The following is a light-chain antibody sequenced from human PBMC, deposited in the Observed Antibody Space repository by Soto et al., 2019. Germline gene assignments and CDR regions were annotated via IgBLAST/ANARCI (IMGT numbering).Light chain of an antibody. J-gene: IGLJ1*01. Sequence: QSALSQPASVSGSPGQSITISCTGTSSDVGGYKYVSWYRQHPGKAPKLMIYDVSKRPSGVPDRFSGSKSGNTASLTISGLQAEDEADYYCCSYAGSYTYVFGTGTKLTVL. V-gene: IGLV2-11*01. CDR2: DVS. CDR1: SSDVGGYKY. CDR3: CSYAGSYTYV.